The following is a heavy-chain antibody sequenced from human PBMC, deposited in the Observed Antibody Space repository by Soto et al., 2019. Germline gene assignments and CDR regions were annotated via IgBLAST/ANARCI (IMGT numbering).Heavy chain of an antibody. CDR2: INHSGST. CDR3: ARGKGSYYDY. V-gene: IGHV4-34*01. CDR1: GGSFSGYY. Sequence: QVQLQQWGAGLLKPSETLSLTCAVYGGSFSGYYWSWIRQPPGKGLEWIGEINHSGSTNYNPSLKSRVTISVDTSKNQFSLKLSSVAAADTAVYYCARGKGSYYDYWGQGTLVTVSS. D-gene: IGHD3-10*01. J-gene: IGHJ4*02.